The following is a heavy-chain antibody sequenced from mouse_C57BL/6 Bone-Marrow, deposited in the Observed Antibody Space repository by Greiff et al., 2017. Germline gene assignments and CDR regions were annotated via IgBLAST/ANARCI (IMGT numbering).Heavy chain of an antibody. Sequence: DVKLVESGGGLVKPGGSLKLSCAASGFTFSDYGMHWVRQAPAKGLEWVAYISSGSSTIYYADTVKGRFTISRDNAKNTLFLQMTSLRSEDTAMYYCARGLYAMDYWGQGTSVTVSS. J-gene: IGHJ4*01. CDR3: ARGLYAMDY. CDR1: GFTFSDYG. D-gene: IGHD3-1*01. V-gene: IGHV5-17*01. CDR2: ISSGSSTI.